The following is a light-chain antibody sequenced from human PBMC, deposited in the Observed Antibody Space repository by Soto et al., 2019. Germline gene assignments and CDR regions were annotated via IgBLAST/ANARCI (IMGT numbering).Light chain of an antibody. CDR3: QEYGSSPPFT. J-gene: IGKJ3*01. CDR1: QSVDGNY. CDR2: GAS. Sequence: EIGLTQSPGTLSLSPGERATLSCRASQSVDGNYLAWYQQKPGQAPRLLTYGASSRATGIPDRFSASGSGTDSTLTISRLEPEDFAVYYCQEYGSSPPFTFGPGTRVDIK. V-gene: IGKV3-20*01.